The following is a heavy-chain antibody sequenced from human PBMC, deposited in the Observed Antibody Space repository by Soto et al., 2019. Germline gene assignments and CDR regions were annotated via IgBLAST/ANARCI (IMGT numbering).Heavy chain of an antibody. J-gene: IGHJ4*02. V-gene: IGHV3-23*01. CDR3: AKLGSSSWSPHYYFDY. CDR1: GFTFNNYA. D-gene: IGHD2-2*01. CDR2: ITDSAGDT. Sequence: GGSLRLSCAASGFTFNNYAMGWVRQAPGKGLEWVSAITDSAGDTYYVDYVKGRFTISRDNSKNTLYLQMNSLRAEDTVIYYCAKLGSSSWSPHYYFDYWGQGTLVTVSS.